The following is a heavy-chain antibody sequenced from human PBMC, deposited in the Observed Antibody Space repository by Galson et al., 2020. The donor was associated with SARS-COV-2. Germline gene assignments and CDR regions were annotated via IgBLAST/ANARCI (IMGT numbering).Heavy chain of an antibody. V-gene: IGHV3-30*03. CDR1: GFTFSSYG. Sequence: TGGSLRLSCAASGFTFSSYGMHWVRQAPGKGLEWVAVISYDGSNKYYADSVKGRFTISRDNSKNTLYLQMNSLRAEDTAVYYCAIDLGDYGTDDYYGMDVGGQGTTVPVYS. D-gene: IGHD4-17*01. CDR3: AIDLGDYGTDDYYGMDV. J-gene: IGHJ6*02. CDR2: ISYDGSNK.